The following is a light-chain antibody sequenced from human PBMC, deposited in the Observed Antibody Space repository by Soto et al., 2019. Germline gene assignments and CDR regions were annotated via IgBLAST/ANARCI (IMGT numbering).Light chain of an antibody. J-gene: IGLJ1*01. CDR2: RNN. Sequence: SVLTQPPSASGTPGQRVTISCSGSSSNIGSNYVYWYQQLPGTAPKLLIYRNNQRPSGVPDRFSGSKSGTSASLAISGLRSEDEADYYCAAWDDSLSAHVFGTGTKVTVL. V-gene: IGLV1-47*01. CDR1: SSNIGSNY. CDR3: AAWDDSLSAHV.